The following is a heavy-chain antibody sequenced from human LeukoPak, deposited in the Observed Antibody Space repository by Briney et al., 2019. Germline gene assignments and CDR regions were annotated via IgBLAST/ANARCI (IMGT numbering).Heavy chain of an antibody. D-gene: IGHD3-22*01. V-gene: IGHV4-31*03. CDR1: GGSISTGGYY. CDR2: IYYGGST. CDR3: ARAAPNYYDSSGSLRNPYFDY. J-gene: IGHJ4*02. Sequence: SQTLSLTCTVSGGSISTGGYYWSWIRQHPGKGLEWIGNIYYGGSTYYSPSLKSRVTMSVDTSKNQFSLTLISVTAADTAVYFCARAAPNYYDSSGSLRNPYFDYWGQGTLVTVSS.